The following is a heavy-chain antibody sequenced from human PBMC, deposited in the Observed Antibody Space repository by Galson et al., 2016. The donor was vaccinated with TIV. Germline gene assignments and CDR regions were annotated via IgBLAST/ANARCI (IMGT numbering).Heavy chain of an antibody. CDR3: AKCRNTAMDTYFCYYGLDV. J-gene: IGHJ6*02. CDR1: GGTFSSFV. CDR2: IIPLFGEA. D-gene: IGHD5-18*01. Sequence: SVKVSCKASGGTFSSFVVTWVRQAPGQGLEWMGGIIPLFGEAHYAQKFQGRVTISADESTSTVYMELRSLRSGDTAVYYCAKCRNTAMDTYFCYYGLDVWGQGTTVTVSS. V-gene: IGHV1-69*13.